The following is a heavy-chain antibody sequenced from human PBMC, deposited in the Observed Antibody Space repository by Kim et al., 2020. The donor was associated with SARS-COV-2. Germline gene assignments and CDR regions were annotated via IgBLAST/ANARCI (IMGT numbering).Heavy chain of an antibody. D-gene: IGHD3-10*01. CDR2: ISSSSSYI. J-gene: IGHJ3*02. CDR3: ASAIAYGSDELLRDHDAFDI. CDR1: GFTFSSYS. V-gene: IGHV3-21*01. Sequence: GGSLRLSCAASGFTFSSYSMNWVRQAPGKGLEWVSSISSSSSYIYYADSVKGRFTISRDNAKNSLYLQMNSLRAEDTAVYYCASAIAYGSDELLRDHDAFDIWGQGTMVTVSS.